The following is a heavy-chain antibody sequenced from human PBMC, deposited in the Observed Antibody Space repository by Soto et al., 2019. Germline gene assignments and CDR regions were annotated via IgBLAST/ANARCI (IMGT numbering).Heavy chain of an antibody. J-gene: IGHJ5*02. D-gene: IGHD1-26*01. V-gene: IGHV4-59*01. CDR1: GGSISSYY. CDR2: IYYSGST. Sequence: LSLTCTVSGGSISSYYWSWIRQPPGKGLEWIGYIYYSGSTNYNPSLKSRVTISVDTSKNQFSLKLSSVTAADTAVYYCARNRGSYYDWFDPWGQGTLVTVSS. CDR3: ARNRGSYYDWFDP.